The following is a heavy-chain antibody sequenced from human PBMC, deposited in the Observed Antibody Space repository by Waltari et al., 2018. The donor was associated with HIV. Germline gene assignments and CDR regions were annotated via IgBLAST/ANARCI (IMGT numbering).Heavy chain of an antibody. CDR2: ISWDCGST. V-gene: IGHV3-43D*03. J-gene: IGHJ3*02. CDR1: GFTFDDYA. Sequence: EVQLVESGGVVVQHGGSLRLSCEASGFTFDDYAMNWVRQGPGTGREWVSFISWDCGSTYYADSVKGRFTISRDNSKNARYLQMNSLRAEDTALYYCSTYGDSEAFDIWGQGTMVTVSS. CDR3: STYGDSEAFDI. D-gene: IGHD4-17*01.